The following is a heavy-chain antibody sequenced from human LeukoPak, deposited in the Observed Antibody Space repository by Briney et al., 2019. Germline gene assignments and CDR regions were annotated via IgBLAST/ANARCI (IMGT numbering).Heavy chain of an antibody. V-gene: IGHV4-34*01. D-gene: IGHD3-22*01. Sequence: SQSLSLTCAVYGGSVSGYYWGWVRHPPGEGLEWIGEINHSGSTTYNPSLKRRDTISVDTSKNQFSLKLSSVTAADTAVYYCARLSRITMIVVVITGGVFDIWGQGTMVTVSS. CDR3: ARLSRITMIVVVITGGVFDI. J-gene: IGHJ3*02. CDR1: GGSVSGYY. CDR2: INHSGST.